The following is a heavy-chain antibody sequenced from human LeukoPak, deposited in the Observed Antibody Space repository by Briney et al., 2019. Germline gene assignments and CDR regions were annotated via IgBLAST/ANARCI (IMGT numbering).Heavy chain of an antibody. Sequence: ASVKVSCKASGYTLTDYYMHWVRQAPGQGLEWMGRINPNSGGTNYAQKFQGRVTMTRDTSISTVYMELSRLRSDDTAVYYCTRVGYYESSGYYEYWGQGTLVTVSS. D-gene: IGHD3-22*01. CDR3: TRVGYYESSGYYEY. CDR1: GYTLTDYY. CDR2: INPNSGGT. J-gene: IGHJ4*02. V-gene: IGHV1-2*06.